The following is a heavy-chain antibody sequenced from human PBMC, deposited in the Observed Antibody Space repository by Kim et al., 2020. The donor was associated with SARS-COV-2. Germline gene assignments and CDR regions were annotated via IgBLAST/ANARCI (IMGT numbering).Heavy chain of an antibody. V-gene: IGHV4-34*01. Sequence: SQTLSLTCGVSSGSINDFYWAWIRQVPGKGLEWIGEISHGGSTDYNPSLKSRLQLSVDKSKNQFSLKLSSVTAADTGVYYCARGRKPRLSSSAWFRENWF. D-gene: IGHD6-19*01. CDR1: SGSINDFY. CDR3: ARGRKPRLSSSAWFRENWF. J-gene: IGHJ5*01. CDR2: ISHGGST.